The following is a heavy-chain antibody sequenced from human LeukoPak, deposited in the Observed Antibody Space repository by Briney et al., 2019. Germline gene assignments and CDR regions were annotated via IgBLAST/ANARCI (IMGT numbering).Heavy chain of an antibody. CDR1: GGSISSYY. J-gene: IGHJ5*02. CDR3: ARHRGIAVAYNWFDP. Sequence: PSETLSLTCIVSGGSISSYYWSWIRQPPGKGLEWIGYIYYNGSTKGNPSLKSRVTISVDTSKNQFYLKLSSVTAADTAVYYCARHRGIAVAYNWFDPWGQGTLVTVSS. V-gene: IGHV4-59*08. CDR2: IYYNGST. D-gene: IGHD6-19*01.